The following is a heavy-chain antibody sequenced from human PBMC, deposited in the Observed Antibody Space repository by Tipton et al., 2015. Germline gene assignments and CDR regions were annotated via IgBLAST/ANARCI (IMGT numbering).Heavy chain of an antibody. CDR1: GDSINSGGHY. J-gene: IGHJ4*02. CDR3: ARLSPSVWGSYRSTYFDY. Sequence: TLSLTCTVSGDSINSGGHYWTWIRQHPGKGLEWIGSIYYSGSTYYNPSLKSRVTISVDTSKNQFSLKLSSVTAADTAVYYCARLSPSVWGSYRSTYFDYWGQGTLVTVSS. V-gene: IGHV4-39*01. CDR2: IYYSGST. D-gene: IGHD3-16*02.